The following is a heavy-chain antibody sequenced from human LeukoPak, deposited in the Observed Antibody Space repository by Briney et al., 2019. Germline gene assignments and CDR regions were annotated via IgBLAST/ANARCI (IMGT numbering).Heavy chain of an antibody. V-gene: IGHV3-64*01. CDR3: ARISRSHDYDY. CDR2: ISSYGGST. CDR1: GFNLSSYS. J-gene: IGHJ4*02. Sequence: GGSLRLSCAASGFNLSSYSMHWVRQAPGKGLEYVSAISSYGGSTYYASSVKDRFTISRDNSKNTVYLQMGSLRTEDMAVYYCARISRSHDYDYWGQGTLVTVSS. D-gene: IGHD6-6*01.